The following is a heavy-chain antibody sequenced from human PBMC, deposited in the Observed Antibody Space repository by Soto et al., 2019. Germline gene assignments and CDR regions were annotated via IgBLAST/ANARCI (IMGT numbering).Heavy chain of an antibody. V-gene: IGHV1-3*01. D-gene: IGHD6-13*01. J-gene: IGHJ6*02. CDR1: GYTFTSYA. Sequence: ALVKVSCKASGYTFTSYAMHWVRQAPGQRLEWMGWINAGNGNTKYSQKFQGRVTITRDTSASTAYMELSSLRSEDTAVYYCARFKKAKIAAAGFRMDVWGQGTTVTVSS. CDR2: INAGNGNT. CDR3: ARFKKAKIAAAGFRMDV.